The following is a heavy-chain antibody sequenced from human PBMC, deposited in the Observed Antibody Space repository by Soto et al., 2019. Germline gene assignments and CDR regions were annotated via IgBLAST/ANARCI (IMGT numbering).Heavy chain of an antibody. V-gene: IGHV4-4*07. J-gene: IGHJ6*02. Sequence: SETLSLTCSVSGASMSSYYWTWIRQPAGKGLEWIGRIYSSGGTHYNPSLKSRVTISLDTSKNQFSLRLNSVTAADTAVYYCARAGFDYGGNSLLQAGPYYYYGMDVWGQGTTVTVSS. CDR3: ARAGFDYGGNSLLQAGPYYYYGMDV. CDR2: IYSSGGT. D-gene: IGHD4-17*01. CDR1: GASMSSYY.